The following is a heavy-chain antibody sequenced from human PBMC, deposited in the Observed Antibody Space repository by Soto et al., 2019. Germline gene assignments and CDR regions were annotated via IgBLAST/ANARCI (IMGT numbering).Heavy chain of an antibody. J-gene: IGHJ4*02. Sequence: SVKVSCKASGGTFSSYAISWVRQAPGQGLEWMGGIIPIFGTANYAQKFQGRVTITADKSTSTAYMELSSLRSEDTAVYYCASKQLGYYDFWSGYYWGQGTLVTVPS. V-gene: IGHV1-69*06. CDR1: GGTFSSYA. CDR2: IIPIFGTA. CDR3: ASKQLGYYDFWSGYY. D-gene: IGHD3-3*01.